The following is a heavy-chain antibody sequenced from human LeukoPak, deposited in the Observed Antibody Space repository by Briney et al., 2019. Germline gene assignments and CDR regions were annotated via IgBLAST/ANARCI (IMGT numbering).Heavy chain of an antibody. Sequence: GASVKVSCMASGGTFSSYAISWVRQAPGQGLEWMGGIIPIFGTANYAQRFQGRVTITADESTSTAYMELSSLRSEDTAVYYCANRVGYIAGYFDYWGQGTLVTVSS. CDR1: GGTFSSYA. J-gene: IGHJ4*02. D-gene: IGHD5-12*01. CDR2: IIPIFGTA. V-gene: IGHV1-69*13. CDR3: ANRVGYIAGYFDY.